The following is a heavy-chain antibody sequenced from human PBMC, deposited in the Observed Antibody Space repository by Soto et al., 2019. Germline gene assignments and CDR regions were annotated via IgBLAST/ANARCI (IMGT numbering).Heavy chain of an antibody. J-gene: IGHJ6*03. CDR1: GFTVSSNY. CDR2: IYSGGST. Sequence: TGGSLRLSCAASGFTVSSNYMSWVRQAPGKGLEWVSVIYSGGSTYYADSVKGRFTISRLNSKNTLYLPMNSLRAEDTAVYYCARGGGFYYYFYMDVWGKGITVTVSS. CDR3: ARGGGFYYYFYMDV. D-gene: IGHD2-15*01. V-gene: IGHV3-53*04.